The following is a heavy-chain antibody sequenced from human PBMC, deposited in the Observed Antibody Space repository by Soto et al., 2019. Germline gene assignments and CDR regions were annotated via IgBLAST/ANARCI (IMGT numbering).Heavy chain of an antibody. J-gene: IGHJ4*02. D-gene: IGHD6-19*01. CDR1: GGSVSSFF. Sequence: QVQLQESGPGLVRPSETLSLTCTVSGGSVSSFFWSWIRQPPGRGLEWIGYLYYGGSTHYSPSLKSRVTTSVDTSQNQFSLNLMSVTAADTAIYYCARVRHGWTFFDYWSQGTLVSVSS. CDR3: ARVRHGWTFFDY. V-gene: IGHV4-59*02. CDR2: LYYGGST.